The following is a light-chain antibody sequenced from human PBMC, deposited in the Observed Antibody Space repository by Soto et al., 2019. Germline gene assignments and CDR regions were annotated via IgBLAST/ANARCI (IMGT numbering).Light chain of an antibody. CDR1: QSLRRSY. CDR3: QQYDSSPPYT. V-gene: IGKV3-20*01. J-gene: IGKJ2*01. Sequence: EIVLTQSPGTLSLSPGERATLSCRASQSLRRSYLAWYQQKPGQAPRLLIYGASSRATGIPDRFGGSGSGTDFTLTISRLEPEDFAVYYCQQYDSSPPYTFGQGTNLEIK. CDR2: GAS.